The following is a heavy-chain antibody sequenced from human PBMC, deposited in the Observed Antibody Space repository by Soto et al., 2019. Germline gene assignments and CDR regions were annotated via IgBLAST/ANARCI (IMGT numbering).Heavy chain of an antibody. D-gene: IGHD3-9*01. CDR1: GVTFSSYA. CDR3: AKVGYYDILTGYYKGGYFDY. V-gene: IGHV3-23*01. CDR2: ISGSGGST. J-gene: IGHJ4*02. Sequence: GGSLRLSCAASGVTFSSYAMSWVRQAPGKGLEWVSAISGSGGSTYYADSVKGRFTISRDNSKNTLYLQMNSLRAEDTAVYYCAKVGYYDILTGYYKGGYFDYWGQGTLVTVSS.